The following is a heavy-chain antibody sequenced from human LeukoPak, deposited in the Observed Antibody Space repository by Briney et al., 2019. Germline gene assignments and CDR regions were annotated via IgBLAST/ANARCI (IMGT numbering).Heavy chain of an antibody. CDR1: GFTFSRYG. Sequence: GGSLRLSCAASGFTFSRYGMHWVRQAPGKGLEWVAFIRYDESIKYYADSVKGRFTVSRDNAKNTLYLQMNSLRAEDTAVYYCARYSNPRAGMDVWGQGTTVTVSS. CDR3: ARYSNPRAGMDV. V-gene: IGHV3-30*02. CDR2: IRYDESIK. D-gene: IGHD6-13*01. J-gene: IGHJ6*02.